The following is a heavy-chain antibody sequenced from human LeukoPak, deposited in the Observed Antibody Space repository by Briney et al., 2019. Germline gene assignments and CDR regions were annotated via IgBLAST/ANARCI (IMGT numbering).Heavy chain of an antibody. V-gene: IGHV3-9*03. J-gene: IGHJ4*02. D-gene: IGHD2/OR15-2a*01. Sequence: GGSLRLSCAASGFTFDDHAMHWVRQAPGKGLEWVAGISWNSGNTGYADSVKGRFTISRDNAKNSLYLQMNSLRAEDMALYYCARGKKGEYPLNYWGQGTLVTVSS. CDR3: ARGKKGEYPLNY. CDR2: ISWNSGNT. CDR1: GFTFDDHA.